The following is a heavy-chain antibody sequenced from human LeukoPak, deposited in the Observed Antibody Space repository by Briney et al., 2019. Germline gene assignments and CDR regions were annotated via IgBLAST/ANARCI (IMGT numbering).Heavy chain of an antibody. Sequence: PSETLSLTCIVSGGSISNYYWSWIRQPPGKGLEWIGYIYNSARTNYNPSLKSRVTISVDTSKNQFSLKLSSVTAADTAVYYCARYDSGTSNDAFDIWGQGTMVTVSS. CDR1: GGSISNYY. V-gene: IGHV4-59*12. D-gene: IGHD1-26*01. CDR2: IYNSART. J-gene: IGHJ3*02. CDR3: ARYDSGTSNDAFDI.